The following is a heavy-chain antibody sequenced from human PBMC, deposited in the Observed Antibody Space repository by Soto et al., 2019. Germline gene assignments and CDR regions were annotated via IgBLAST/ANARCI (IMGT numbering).Heavy chain of an antibody. CDR2: ISYDGSNK. D-gene: IGHD3-3*01. Sequence: GGSLRLSCAASGFTFSSYGMHWVRQAPGKGLEWVAVISYDGSNKYYADSVKGRFTISRDNSKNTLYLQMNSLRAEDTAVYYCAKEDYDFWSGYYTKYFDYWGQGTLVTVSS. CDR1: GFTFSSYG. V-gene: IGHV3-30*18. J-gene: IGHJ4*02. CDR3: AKEDYDFWSGYYTKYFDY.